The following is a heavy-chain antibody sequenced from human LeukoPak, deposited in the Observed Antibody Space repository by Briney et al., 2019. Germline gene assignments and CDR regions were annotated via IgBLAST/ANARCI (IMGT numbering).Heavy chain of an antibody. CDR2: IYYSGST. CDR3: ARSLGLQLRSPLFDY. D-gene: IGHD5-24*01. Sequence: SQTLSLTCTVSGGSLSGGDYYWSWIRQPPGKGLEWIGYIYYSGSTYYNPSLKSRVTISVDTSKNQFSLKLSSVTAADTAVYYCARSLGLQLRSPLFDYWGQGTLVTVSS. CDR1: GGSLSGGDYY. V-gene: IGHV4-30-4*01. J-gene: IGHJ4*02.